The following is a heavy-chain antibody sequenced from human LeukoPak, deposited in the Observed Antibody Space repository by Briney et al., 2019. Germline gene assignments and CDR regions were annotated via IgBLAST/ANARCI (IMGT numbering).Heavy chain of an antibody. CDR2: IYYSANT. CDR3: ARQRGVHCTSTSCLYLDAFDI. J-gene: IGHJ3*02. D-gene: IGHD2-2*01. Sequence: SETLSLTCTVSGDSIRSHYWSWIRQPPGKGLEWLGYIYYSANTNYNPSFKSRVTISVDTSKDHFSLKLTSVTAADTALYYCARQRGVHCTSTSCLYLDAFDIWGQGTMVTVSS. V-gene: IGHV4-59*08. CDR1: GDSIRSHY.